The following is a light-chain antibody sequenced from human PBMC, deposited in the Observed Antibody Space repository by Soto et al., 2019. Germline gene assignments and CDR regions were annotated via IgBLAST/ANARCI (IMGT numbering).Light chain of an antibody. J-gene: IGLJ7*01. CDR2: EVS. Sequence: QSVLTQPASVSGSPGQSITISCTGSSSDVGGYNYVSWYQQHPGKAPKLMIYEVSNRPSGISNRFSGSKSGNTASLTLSGLQAEDEADYYCCSYAGSSTPAVFGGGTQLTVL. CDR3: CSYAGSSTPAV. V-gene: IGLV2-14*01. CDR1: SSDVGGYNY.